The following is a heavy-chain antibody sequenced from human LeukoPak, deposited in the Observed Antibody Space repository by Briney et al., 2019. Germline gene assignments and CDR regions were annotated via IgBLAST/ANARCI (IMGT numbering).Heavy chain of an antibody. D-gene: IGHD6-19*01. CDR1: GYTFTSYG. V-gene: IGHV1-18*01. J-gene: IGHJ4*02. CDR2: ISAYNGNT. CDR3: ARGGGAVAGGGYFDY. Sequence: ASVNVSCKASGYTFTSYGISWVRQAPGQGLEWMGWISAYNGNTNYAQKLQGRVTMTTDTSTSTAYMELSSLRSEDTAVYYCARGGGAVAGGGYFDYWGQGTLVTVSS.